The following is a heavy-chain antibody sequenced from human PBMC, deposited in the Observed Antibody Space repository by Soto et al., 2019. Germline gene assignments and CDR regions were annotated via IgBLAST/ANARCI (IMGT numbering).Heavy chain of an antibody. CDR3: AKDFDVVVTAILDY. CDR2: INAGNGNT. CDR1: GYTITNYA. D-gene: IGHD2-21*02. J-gene: IGHJ4*02. Sequence: ASGKVSCKDSGYTITNYAMHCVRQAPGQRLEWMGWINAGNGNTKYSQKFQARVTITRDTSASTAYMELSSLRAEDTAVYYCAKDFDVVVTAILDYWGQGTLVTVSS. V-gene: IGHV1-3*01.